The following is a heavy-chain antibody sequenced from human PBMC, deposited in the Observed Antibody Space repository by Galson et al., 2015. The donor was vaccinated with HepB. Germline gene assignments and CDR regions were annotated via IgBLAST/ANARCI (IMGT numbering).Heavy chain of an antibody. Sequence: SLRLSCAASGITFSGSAIHWVRQASGKGPEWVGRIRSKASDYATAYAASLQGRFTISSDDSTNTAYLHMNSLKTEDTAVYYCLKLGNLTGYCSSWGQGTLVSASS. D-gene: IGHD6-13*01. CDR3: LKLGNLTGYCSS. CDR2: IRSKASDYAT. CDR1: GITFSGSA. J-gene: IGHJ4*02. V-gene: IGHV3-73*01.